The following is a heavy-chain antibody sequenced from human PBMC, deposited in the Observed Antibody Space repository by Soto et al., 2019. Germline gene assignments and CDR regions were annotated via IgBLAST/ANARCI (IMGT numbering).Heavy chain of an antibody. V-gene: IGHV4-61*01. Sequence: QVQLQESGPGLVKPSETLSLTCTVSGGSVSSGSYYWSWIRQPPGKVLEWIGYIYYSGSTNYNPSLKSRVTISVDPSKNQFSLKLSSVTAADTAVYYCARGPARYYGSGSYYTPSYGMDVWGQGTTVTVSS. J-gene: IGHJ6*02. D-gene: IGHD3-10*01. CDR2: IYYSGST. CDR1: GGSVSSGSYY. CDR3: ARGPARYYGSGSYYTPSYGMDV.